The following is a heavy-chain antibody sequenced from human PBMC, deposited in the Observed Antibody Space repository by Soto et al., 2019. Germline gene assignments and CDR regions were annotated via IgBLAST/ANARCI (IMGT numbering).Heavy chain of an antibody. J-gene: IGHJ6*02. D-gene: IGHD1-1*01. Sequence: LALTCNVSGDSVTSSSYFWSWLRQPPGKGLEWIGYVSNTGKTKYNPSLKSRVTMSVDTSKNQFSLKLTSVTAADTAVYFCAREWQLLPYYVINVWGQGTKVTVYS. CDR1: GDSVTSSSYF. CDR3: AREWQLLPYYVINV. CDR2: VSNTGKT. V-gene: IGHV4-61*01.